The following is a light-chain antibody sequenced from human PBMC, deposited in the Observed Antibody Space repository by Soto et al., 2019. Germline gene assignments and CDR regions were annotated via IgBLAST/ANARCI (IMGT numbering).Light chain of an antibody. CDR2: HAS. J-gene: IGKJ1*01. Sequence: IVLMQSPGTLSLSPGERATLSCRASRSLSSDYLAWYQQKPGQAPRLLFYHASRRATGTPERFSVRGSGTDFPLTISRLEPGDFAVYYCQQYGDSPRSFGQGTK. V-gene: IGKV3-20*01. CDR3: QQYGDSPRS. CDR1: RSLSSDY.